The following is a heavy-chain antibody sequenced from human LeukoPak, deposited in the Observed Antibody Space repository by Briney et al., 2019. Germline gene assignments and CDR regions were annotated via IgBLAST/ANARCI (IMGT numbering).Heavy chain of an antibody. J-gene: IGHJ3*02. Sequence: TGRSLRLSCAASGFTFDGYSMHWVRQVPGKGLDWVSGISWNRGSIDYADFVKGRLNISRDNAKKSLNLQTNSLRPEDTALYYCARGNPSWVQGVGDTFDIWGQGTMVTVSS. CDR3: ARGNPSWVQGVGDTFDI. CDR1: GFTFDGYS. V-gene: IGHV3-9*01. D-gene: IGHD2-2*01. CDR2: ISWNRGSI.